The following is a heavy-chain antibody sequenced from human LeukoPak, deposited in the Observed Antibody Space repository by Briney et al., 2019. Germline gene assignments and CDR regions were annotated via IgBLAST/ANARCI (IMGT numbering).Heavy chain of an antibody. D-gene: IGHD3-22*01. CDR3: ARGENDSSGYYFDY. V-gene: IGHV4-34*01. CDR1: GGSFSGYY. J-gene: IGHJ4*02. CDR2: INHGGST. Sequence: SETLSLTCAVYGGSFSGYYWSWIRQPPGKGLEWIGEINHGGSTSYNPSLKSRVAIPVDPSKNQFSLELSSVTAADTAVYYCARGENDSSGYYFDYWGQGTLVTVSS.